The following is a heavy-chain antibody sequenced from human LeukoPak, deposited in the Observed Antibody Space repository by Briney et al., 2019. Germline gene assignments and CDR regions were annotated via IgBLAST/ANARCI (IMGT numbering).Heavy chain of an antibody. J-gene: IGHJ4*02. CDR1: GFTFGGYG. Sequence: GGSLRLSCAGSGFTFGGYGMHWFRQTPGKGLEWVAVIAYDGSRAFYADSVKGRFTISRDNSKNTMSVQMDDLRAEDTAVYYCTRYNNDHFDYWGQGTQVTVSS. V-gene: IGHV3-33*01. CDR3: TRYNNDHFDY. CDR2: IAYDGSRA. D-gene: IGHD1-14*01.